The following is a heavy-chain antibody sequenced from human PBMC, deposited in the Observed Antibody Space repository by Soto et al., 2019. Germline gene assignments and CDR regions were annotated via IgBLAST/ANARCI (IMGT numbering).Heavy chain of an antibody. CDR1: GFTFSSYA. Sequence: GGSLRLSCAASGFTFSSYAMSWVRQAPGKGLEWVSAISGSGGSTYYADSVKGRFTISRDNSKNTLYLQMNSLRAEDTAVYYCAKDPSYDFWSGYYGPHYWGQGTLVTVSS. D-gene: IGHD3-3*01. CDR2: ISGSGGST. J-gene: IGHJ4*02. CDR3: AKDPSYDFWSGYYGPHY. V-gene: IGHV3-23*01.